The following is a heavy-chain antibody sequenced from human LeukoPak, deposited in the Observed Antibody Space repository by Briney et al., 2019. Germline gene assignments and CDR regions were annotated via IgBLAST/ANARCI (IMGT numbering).Heavy chain of an antibody. V-gene: IGHV4-59*01. CDR3: ARVVGSYYDSSGYYFDY. CDR2: IYYSGST. J-gene: IGHJ4*02. CDR1: GVSISSYY. Sequence: PSETLSLTCTVSGVSISSYYWSWIRQPPGKGLEWIGYIYYSGSTNYNPSLKSRVTISVDTSKNQFSLKLSSVTAADTAVYYCARVVGSYYDSSGYYFDYWGQGTLVTVSS. D-gene: IGHD3-22*01.